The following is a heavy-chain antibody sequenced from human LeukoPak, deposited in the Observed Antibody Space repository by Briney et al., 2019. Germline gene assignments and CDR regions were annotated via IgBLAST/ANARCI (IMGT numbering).Heavy chain of an antibody. CDR3: ARVDGYNFDY. D-gene: IGHD5-24*01. J-gene: IGHJ4*02. V-gene: IGHV4-61*01. CDR2: IYYSGST. CDR1: GGSVSSGSYY. Sequence: PSETLSLTCTVSGGSVSSGSYYWSWIRQPPGKGLEWIGYIYYSGSTNYNPSLKSRVTISVDTSKNQFSLKLSSVTAADMAVYYCARVDGYNFDYWGQGTLVTVSS.